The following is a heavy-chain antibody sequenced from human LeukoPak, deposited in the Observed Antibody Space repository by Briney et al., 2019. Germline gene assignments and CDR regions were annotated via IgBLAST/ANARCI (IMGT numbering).Heavy chain of an antibody. CDR2: IYSGGST. CDR3: AKSEYNSSPSDY. J-gene: IGHJ4*02. CDR1: GGSFSGYY. D-gene: IGHD6-6*01. V-gene: IGHV3-66*01. Sequence: PSETLSLTCAVYGGSFSGYYWNWVRQAPGKGLEWVSVIYSGGSTYYTDSVKGRFTISRDNSKNTLYLQMSSLRAEDTAVYYCAKSEYNSSPSDYWGQGTLVTVSS.